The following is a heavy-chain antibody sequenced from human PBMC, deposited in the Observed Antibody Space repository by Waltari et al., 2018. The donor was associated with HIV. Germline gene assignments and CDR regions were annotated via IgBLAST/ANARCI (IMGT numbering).Heavy chain of an antibody. CDR2: IYYSRMT. CDR3: ARHGDIVVLPAAPGRGDWFDP. V-gene: IGHV4-39*01. D-gene: IGHD2-2*01. Sequence: QLQLQESGPGLVKPSETLSLTCTVSGGSISSSSYYWGWIRQPPGKGLEWIGSIYYSRMTYDNPSLNSRVTISVSTSKNQFSRKLSSLTAANTAVYYCARHGDIVVLPAAPGRGDWFDPWGQATLVTVSS. J-gene: IGHJ5*02. CDR1: GGSISSSSYY.